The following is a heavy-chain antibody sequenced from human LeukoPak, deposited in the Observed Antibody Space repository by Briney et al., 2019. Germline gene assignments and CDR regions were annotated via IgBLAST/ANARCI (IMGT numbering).Heavy chain of an antibody. D-gene: IGHD2-2*01. V-gene: IGHV1-18*01. J-gene: IGHJ4*02. CDR3: ARSTRYVNGYYFDY. Sequence: GASVTVSCKASGYTFTSYGISWVRQAPGQGLEWMGWISAYNGNTNYAQKLQGRVTMTTDTSTSTAYMELRSLRSDDTAVYYCARSTRYVNGYYFDYWGQGTLVTVSS. CDR1: GYTFTSYG. CDR2: ISAYNGNT.